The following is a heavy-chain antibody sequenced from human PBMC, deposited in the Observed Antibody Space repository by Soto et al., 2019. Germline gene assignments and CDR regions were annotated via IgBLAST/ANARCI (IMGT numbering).Heavy chain of an antibody. CDR3: AKDGGDYDYIWGSYRYTVEERFDY. Sequence: GGSLRLSCAASGFTFSSYAMSWVRQAPGKGLEWVSAISGSGGSTYYADSVKGRFTISRDNSKNTLYLQMNSLRAEDTAVYYCAKDGGDYDYIWGSYRYTVEERFDYWGQGTLVTVSS. V-gene: IGHV3-23*01. D-gene: IGHD3-16*02. J-gene: IGHJ4*02. CDR1: GFTFSSYA. CDR2: ISGSGGST.